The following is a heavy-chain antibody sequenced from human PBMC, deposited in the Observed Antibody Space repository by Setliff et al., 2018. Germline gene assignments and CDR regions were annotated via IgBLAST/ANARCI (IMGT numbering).Heavy chain of an antibody. D-gene: IGHD3-3*01. V-gene: IGHV4-39*01. Sequence: SETLSLTCSVSGASMSTSNYFWGWIRQPPGKGLEWIGNVFYSGSTYYNPSLKSRVTISVDTSQNQFSLKLSSVTAADTAAYYCASHPRVTIFGVVAFDYWGQGILVTVSS. CDR1: GASMSTSNYF. CDR2: VFYSGST. CDR3: ASHPRVTIFGVVAFDY. J-gene: IGHJ4*02.